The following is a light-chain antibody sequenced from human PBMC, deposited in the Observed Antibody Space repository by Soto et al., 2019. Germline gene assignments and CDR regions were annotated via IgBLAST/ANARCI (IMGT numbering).Light chain of an antibody. J-gene: IGLJ1*01. CDR1: SSNIGSNY. V-gene: IGLV1-47*02. CDR3: STWYDSLSGYV. Sequence: QSVLTQPPSASGTPGQRVTISCSGRSSNIGSNYVYWYQQLPGTAPKLLIYYNNQRPSGVPDRFSGSKSATSASLAISGFRSEDEDDYYYSTWYDSLSGYVFGTGTKVTVL. CDR2: YNN.